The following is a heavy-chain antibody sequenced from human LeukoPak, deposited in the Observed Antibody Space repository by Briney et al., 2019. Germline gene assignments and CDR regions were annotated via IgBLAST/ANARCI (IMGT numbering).Heavy chain of an antibody. Sequence: ASVKVSCTASGYTFTNYGIGWVRQAPGQGLEWMGWISAYNDNTNYAQRFQDRLTMTTDTSTSTAYMELRSLRFDDTAVYYCARDQHGDYWGEGHFDSWGQGTLVTVSS. J-gene: IGHJ4*02. V-gene: IGHV1-18*01. CDR1: GYTFTNYG. D-gene: IGHD4-17*01. CDR2: ISAYNDNT. CDR3: ARDQHGDYWGEGHFDS.